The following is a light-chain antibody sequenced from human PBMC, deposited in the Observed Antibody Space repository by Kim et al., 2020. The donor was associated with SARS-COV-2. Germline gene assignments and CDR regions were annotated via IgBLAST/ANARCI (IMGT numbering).Light chain of an antibody. CDR2: KTS. CDR1: QTVDRH. V-gene: IGKV1-39*01. J-gene: IGKJ1*01. Sequence: ASVGDRVTITCRASQTVDRHLSWYQQKPGKAPSLLRYKTSTLQNGVPSRFSGSGSGRDYILTIRDLQPDDFATYFCQQSFSTPQTFGQGTKVDIK. CDR3: QQSFSTPQT.